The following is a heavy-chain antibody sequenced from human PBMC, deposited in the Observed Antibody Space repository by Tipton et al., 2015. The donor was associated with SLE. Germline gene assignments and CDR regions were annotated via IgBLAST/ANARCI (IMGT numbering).Heavy chain of an antibody. CDR1: GGSIFSYY. V-gene: IGHV4-59*01. CDR3: ARESLSSASDDYYCYMDV. J-gene: IGHJ6*03. D-gene: IGHD6-6*01. CDR2: IYFSGST. Sequence: TLSLTCTVSGGSIFSYYWSWIRQPPGKGLEWIGYIYFSGSTNYNPSLRSRVTMSVDTSNNQSSLKLSSVTAADTAVYYCARESLSSASDDYYCYMDVWGKGTTVTVSS.